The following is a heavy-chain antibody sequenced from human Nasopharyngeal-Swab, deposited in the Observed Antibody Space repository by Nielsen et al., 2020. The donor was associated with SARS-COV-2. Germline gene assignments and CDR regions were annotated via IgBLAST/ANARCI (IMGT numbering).Heavy chain of an antibody. CDR1: GDSIISYY. J-gene: IGHJ3*02. CDR2: MYYSGST. V-gene: IGHV4-59*01. D-gene: IGHD3-10*02. CDR3: ARHGAAGTMSAFDI. Sequence: SETLSLTCSVSGDSIISYYWSWIRQPPGKGLEWIGYMYYSGSTSHNPSLKSRVTISVDTSKNQISLKLTSVTAADTAVYYCARHGAAGTMSAFDIWGQGTMVTVSS.